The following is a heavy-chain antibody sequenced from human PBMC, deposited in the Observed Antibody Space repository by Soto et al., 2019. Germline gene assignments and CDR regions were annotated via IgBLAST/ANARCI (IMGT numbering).Heavy chain of an antibody. CDR3: GREVQWAGVAGLDY. CDR2: TYYRSQWYN. CDR1: GDSVSSNSAA. Sequence: SQTLSLTCAISGDSVSSNSAAWNWIRQSPSRGLEWLGRTYYRSQWYNDYAVSVKSRITINPDTSKNQFSLQLNSVTPEDTAVYYCGREVQWAGVAGLDYWGQGTLVTVSS. V-gene: IGHV6-1*01. J-gene: IGHJ4*02. D-gene: IGHD6-19*01.